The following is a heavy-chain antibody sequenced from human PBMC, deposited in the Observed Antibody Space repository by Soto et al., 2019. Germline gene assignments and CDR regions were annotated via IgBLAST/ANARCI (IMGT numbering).Heavy chain of an antibody. Sequence: SETLSLTCTVSGGSISTYCCNWIRQPAGKGLEWIGRIDTSGSTNYDPSLKSRVTMSVDTSENQFSLKLSSVTAADTAVYYCARGGHDFCGGTFDYWGQGSLVTVSS. D-gene: IGHD3-3*01. J-gene: IGHJ4*02. CDR3: ARGGHDFCGGTFDY. CDR2: IDTSGST. V-gene: IGHV4-4*07. CDR1: GGSISTYC.